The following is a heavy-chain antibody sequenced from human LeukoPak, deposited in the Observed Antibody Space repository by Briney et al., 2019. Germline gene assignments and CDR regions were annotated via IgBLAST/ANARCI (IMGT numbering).Heavy chain of an antibody. J-gene: IGHJ5*02. CDR3: ARDPAMAVAGTSWFDP. Sequence: SETLSLTCTVSGGSISSSSYYWGWIRQPPGKGLEWIGSIYYSGSTYYNPSLKSRVTISVDTSKNQFSLKLSSVTAADTAVYYCARDPAMAVAGTSWFDPWGQGTLVTVSS. V-gene: IGHV4-39*02. CDR1: GGSISSSSYY. D-gene: IGHD6-19*01. CDR2: IYYSGST.